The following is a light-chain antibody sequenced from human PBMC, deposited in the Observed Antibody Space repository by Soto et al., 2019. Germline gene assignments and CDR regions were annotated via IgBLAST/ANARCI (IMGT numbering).Light chain of an antibody. J-gene: IGKJ4*01. V-gene: IGKV1-39*01. Sequence: DIQMTQSQPSLSASVGDRVTITCRASQSISNYLNWYQQMPGKAPKVLIYAASSLQSGVPSRFSGSGSGTDFTLTISSLQPEDFATYHCQQSYSAPLTFGGGTKVEIK. CDR1: QSISNY. CDR3: QQSYSAPLT. CDR2: AAS.